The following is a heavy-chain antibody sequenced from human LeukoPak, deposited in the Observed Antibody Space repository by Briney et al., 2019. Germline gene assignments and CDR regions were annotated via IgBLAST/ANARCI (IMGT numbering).Heavy chain of an antibody. CDR2: INPNSGGT. V-gene: IGHV1-2*02. CDR3: AGVIVITFGGVIVPTDAFDI. CDR1: GYTFTGYY. D-gene: IGHD3-16*02. Sequence: GASVKVSCKASGYTFTGYYMHWVRQAPGQGLEWMGWINPNSGGTNYAQKFQGRVTMTRDTSISTAHMELSRLRSDDTAVYYCAGVIVITFGGVIVPTDAFDIWGQGTMVTVSS. J-gene: IGHJ3*02.